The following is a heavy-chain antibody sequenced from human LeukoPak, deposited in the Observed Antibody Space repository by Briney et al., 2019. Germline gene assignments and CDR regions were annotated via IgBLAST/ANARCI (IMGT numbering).Heavy chain of an antibody. CDR3: ARQPPYS. CDR2: IFPSDSDT. V-gene: IGHV5-51*01. CDR1: GYRISSSW. Sequence: GEALKISCKASGYRISSSWNGGVRQMPGKGLEWVGIIFPSDSDTRYSPSFQGQVTISVDKSISTAYLQWSSLKASDSAMYYCARQPPYSWGQGTLVTISS. J-gene: IGHJ4*02. D-gene: IGHD4-11*01.